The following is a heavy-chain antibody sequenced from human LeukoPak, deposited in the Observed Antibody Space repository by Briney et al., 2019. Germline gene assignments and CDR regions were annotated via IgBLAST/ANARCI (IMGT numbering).Heavy chain of an antibody. J-gene: IGHJ4*02. Sequence: PGGSLGLSCAASGFTFSSYAMSWVRQAPGKGLEWVSAISGSGGSTYYADSVKGRFTISRDNSKNTLYLQMNSLRAEDTAVYYCAKVTPYYDFWSGYYYFDYWGQGTLVTVSS. D-gene: IGHD3-3*01. V-gene: IGHV3-23*01. CDR2: ISGSGGST. CDR3: AKVTPYYDFWSGYYYFDY. CDR1: GFTFSSYA.